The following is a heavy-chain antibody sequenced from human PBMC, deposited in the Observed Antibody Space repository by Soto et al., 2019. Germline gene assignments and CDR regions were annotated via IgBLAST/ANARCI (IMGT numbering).Heavy chain of an antibody. CDR3: AREVLGDDAFDI. CDR2: TYYRYKWYN. J-gene: IGHJ3*02. CDR1: GDSVSSNSAA. D-gene: IGHD3-16*01. Sequence: SQTISLTCAISGDSVSSNSAAWNWIRQSPLRGLEWLGRTYYRYKWYNDYAVSVKSRITINPVTSKNQFFLQLNSVAPQYTAVYYCAREVLGDDAFDIWGQGTMVTVSS. V-gene: IGHV6-1*01.